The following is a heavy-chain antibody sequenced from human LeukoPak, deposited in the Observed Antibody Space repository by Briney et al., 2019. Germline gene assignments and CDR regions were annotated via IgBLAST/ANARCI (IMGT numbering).Heavy chain of an antibody. Sequence: GGSLRLSCAASGFTFSNYGMSWVRQAPGKGLEWVSAIVGSGGNTYNADSVKGRFTISRDNSKNTLYLQMNSLRAEDTAVYYCAKEGTYDFWSGYIDYWGQGTLVTVSS. V-gene: IGHV3-23*01. J-gene: IGHJ4*02. CDR3: AKEGTYDFWSGYIDY. CDR2: IVGSGGNT. D-gene: IGHD3-3*01. CDR1: GFTFSNYG.